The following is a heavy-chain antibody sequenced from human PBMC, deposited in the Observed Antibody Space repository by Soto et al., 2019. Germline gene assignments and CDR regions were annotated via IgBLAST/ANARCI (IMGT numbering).Heavy chain of an antibody. J-gene: IGHJ4*02. CDR3: ARHVIAVAGPLVY. V-gene: IGHV1-3*01. CDR1: GYTFTSYA. D-gene: IGHD6-19*01. Sequence: ASVKVSCKASGYTFTSYAMHWVRQAPGQRLEWMGWINAGNGNTKYSQKFQGRVTITRDTSASTAYMELSSLRSEDTAVYYCARHVIAVAGPLVYWGQGTLVTVSS. CDR2: INAGNGNT.